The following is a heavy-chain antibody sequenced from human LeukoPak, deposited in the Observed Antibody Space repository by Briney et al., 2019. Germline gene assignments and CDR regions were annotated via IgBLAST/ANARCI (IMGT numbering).Heavy chain of an antibody. CDR3: ARGRFFGVVIIDY. D-gene: IGHD3-3*01. V-gene: IGHV4-34*01. Sequence: SETLSLTCAAYGWSFSGYYWSWIRQPPGKGLEWIGEINHSGSTNYNPSLKSRVTISVDTSKNQFSLKLSSVTATDTAVYYCARGRFFGVVIIDYWGQGTLVTVSS. CDR1: GWSFSGYY. J-gene: IGHJ4*02. CDR2: INHSGST.